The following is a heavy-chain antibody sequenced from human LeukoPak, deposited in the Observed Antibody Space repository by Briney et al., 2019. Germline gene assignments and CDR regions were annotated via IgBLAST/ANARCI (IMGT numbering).Heavy chain of an antibody. Sequence: PGGSLRLSCAASGFTFDDYTMHWVRQAPGKGLEWVSLIGWDGGSTYYADSVKGRFTISRDNAKNTLYLQMNSLRAEDTAVYYCARDPDCDSTSCYIGPYNWFDPWGQGTLVTVSS. CDR1: GFTFDDYT. CDR2: IGWDGGST. CDR3: ARDPDCDSTSCYIGPYNWFDP. D-gene: IGHD2-2*02. J-gene: IGHJ5*02. V-gene: IGHV3-43*01.